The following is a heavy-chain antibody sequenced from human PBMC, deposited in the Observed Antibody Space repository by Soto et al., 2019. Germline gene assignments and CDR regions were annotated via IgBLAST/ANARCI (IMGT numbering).Heavy chain of an antibody. CDR3: ARASSSPYAADY. Sequence: QVQLQESGPGLVKPSQTLSLPCSVSGESISSGGYYWSWIRHHPGKGLEWIGYIYDSESAYYTPFLKSRVSISMDTSKIHFAMRRSSVTAAGTDVEYCARASSSPYAADYCGQGKLPTASS. V-gene: IGHV4-31*03. D-gene: IGHD6-6*01. J-gene: IGHJ4*02. CDR1: GESISSGGYY. CDR2: IYDSESA.